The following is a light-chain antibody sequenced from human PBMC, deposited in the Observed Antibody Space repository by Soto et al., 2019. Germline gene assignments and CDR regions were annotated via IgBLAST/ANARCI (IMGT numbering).Light chain of an antibody. Sequence: QSVLTQPASVSGSPGQSITISCAGSSSDVGAYNFVSWYQHHPGKAPKLILYEVTTRPSGVSSRFSGSKSGNTASLTISGLQADDEANYYCSSYTSTNTPYVFGTGTKLNVL. CDR2: EVT. V-gene: IGLV2-14*01. CDR3: SSYTSTNTPYV. J-gene: IGLJ1*01. CDR1: SSDVGAYNF.